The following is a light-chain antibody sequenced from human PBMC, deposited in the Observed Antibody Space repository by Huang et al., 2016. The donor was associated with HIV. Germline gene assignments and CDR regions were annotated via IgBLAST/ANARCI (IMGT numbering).Light chain of an antibody. CDR1: QSVSSN. Sequence: EIVMTQSPATLSVSPGERATLSCRASQSVSSNLAWYQQNPGQAPRLLIYGASPRATGIPARFSGSVAGTEFTITISSLQSEDFSVYYCQQYNNWPKVFTFGPGTKVDIK. J-gene: IGKJ3*01. V-gene: IGKV3-15*01. CDR2: GAS. CDR3: QQYNNWPKVFT.